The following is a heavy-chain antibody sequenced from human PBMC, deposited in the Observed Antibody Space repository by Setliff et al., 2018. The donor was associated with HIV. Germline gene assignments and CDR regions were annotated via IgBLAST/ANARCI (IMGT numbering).Heavy chain of an antibody. CDR2: IIPNSAGT. Sequence: ASVKVSCKASGYTFTGYFIHWVRQAPGQGLEWMGRIIPNSAGTNYAQKFQGRVTMTRDTSISTAYMELSRLRSDDTAVYYCATKVYCTNGVCLDAFDIWGAGTTVTVSS. D-gene: IGHD2-8*01. CDR1: GYTFTGYF. V-gene: IGHV1-2*06. CDR3: ATKVYCTNGVCLDAFDI. J-gene: IGHJ3*02.